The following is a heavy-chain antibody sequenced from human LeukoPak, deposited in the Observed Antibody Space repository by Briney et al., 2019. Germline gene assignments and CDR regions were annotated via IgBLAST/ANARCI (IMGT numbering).Heavy chain of an antibody. Sequence: GGSLRLSCAASGFTFSGSAMHWVRQASGKGLEWVGRIRSKANSYATAYAASVKGRFTISRDDSKNTAYLQMNSLKTEDTAVYYCTRQLGDSSGYYYGNIDYWGQGTLVTVSS. D-gene: IGHD3-22*01. CDR1: GFTFSGSA. V-gene: IGHV3-73*01. CDR2: IRSKANSYAT. J-gene: IGHJ4*02. CDR3: TRQLGDSSGYYYGNIDY.